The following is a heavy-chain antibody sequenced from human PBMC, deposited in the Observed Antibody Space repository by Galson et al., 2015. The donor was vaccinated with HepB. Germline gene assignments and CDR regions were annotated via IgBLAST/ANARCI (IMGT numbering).Heavy chain of an antibody. CDR3: AGENAHGSGIDY. J-gene: IGHJ4*02. Sequence: SLRLSCAASGFTFSSYGMHWVRQAPGKGLEWVAVIWYDGSNKYYADSVKGRFTISRDNSKNTLYLQMNSLRAEDTAVYYCAGENAHGSGIDYWGQGTLVTVSS. CDR1: GFTFSSYG. V-gene: IGHV3-33*08. D-gene: IGHD3-10*01. CDR2: IWYDGSNK.